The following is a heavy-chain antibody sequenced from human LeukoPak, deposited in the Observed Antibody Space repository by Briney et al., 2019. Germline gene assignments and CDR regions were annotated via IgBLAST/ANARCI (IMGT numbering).Heavy chain of an antibody. CDR2: IDSGGNT. J-gene: IGHJ4*02. D-gene: IGHD2-2*02. V-gene: IGHV3-53*01. Sequence: GGSLRLSCAASWVTVSSNYISWVRQAPGKGLEWVSLIDSGGNTYYADSVKGRFTISRDNAKNTLYLQMNSLRAEDTAVYYWAEGESDCSSTSCYTGGNFWGQGTLGTVSS. CDR3: AEGESDCSSTSCYTGGNF. CDR1: WVTVSSNY.